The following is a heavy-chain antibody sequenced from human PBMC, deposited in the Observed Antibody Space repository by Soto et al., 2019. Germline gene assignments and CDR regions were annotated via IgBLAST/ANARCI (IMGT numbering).Heavy chain of an antibody. CDR1: GFTFSSYA. CDR3: ARDYYGSGSYLSWFDP. Sequence: GGSLRLSCAASGFTFSSYAMHWVRQAPGKGLEWVAVISYDGSNKYYADSVKDRFTISRDNSKNTLYLQMNSLRAEDTAVYYCARDYYGSGSYLSWFDPWGQGTLVTVSS. V-gene: IGHV3-30-3*01. J-gene: IGHJ5*02. D-gene: IGHD3-10*01. CDR2: ISYDGSNK.